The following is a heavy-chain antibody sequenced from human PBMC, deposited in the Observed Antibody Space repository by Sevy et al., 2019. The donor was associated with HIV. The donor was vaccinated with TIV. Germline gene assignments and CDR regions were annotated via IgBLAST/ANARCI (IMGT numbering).Heavy chain of an antibody. Sequence: GESLKISCAASGFSYSSYGMHWVHQAPGKGLEWVAYIQYDGSNKDYADSVKGRFTISRDNSKKTQDLQMNSLRVEDTAVYYCVKEGGGEGGDHWGQGTLVTVSS. D-gene: IGHD2-21*01. J-gene: IGHJ4*02. CDR2: IQYDGSNK. CDR1: GFSYSSYG. V-gene: IGHV3-30*02. CDR3: VKEGGGEGGDH.